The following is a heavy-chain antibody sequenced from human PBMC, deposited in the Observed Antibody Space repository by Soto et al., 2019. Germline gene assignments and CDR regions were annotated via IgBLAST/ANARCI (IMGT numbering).Heavy chain of an antibody. D-gene: IGHD2-15*01. J-gene: IGHJ4*02. CDR1: GGTFSSYA. CDR3: ARESRYCSGGSCYSLPGIDY. CDR2: IIPIFGTA. Sequence: QVQLVQSGAEVKKPGSSVKVSCKASGGTFSSYAISWVRQAPGQGLGWMGGIIPIFGTANYAQKFQARVTITADEATSTAYMELSSLRSEDTAVYYCARESRYCSGGSCYSLPGIDYWGQGTLVSVSS. V-gene: IGHV1-69*12.